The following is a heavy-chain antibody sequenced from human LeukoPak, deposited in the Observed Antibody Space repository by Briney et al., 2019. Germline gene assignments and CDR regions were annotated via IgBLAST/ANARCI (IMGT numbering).Heavy chain of an antibody. V-gene: IGHV1-2*06. Sequence: GASVKVSCKASGYTFTGYYIHWVRQAPGQGLEWMGRINPNSGGTNYAQKFQGRVTMTRDTSISTAYMELSRLRSDGTAVYYCATGDTGNEYWGQGTLVTVSS. D-gene: IGHD1-1*01. CDR1: GYTFTGYY. CDR3: ATGDTGNEY. CDR2: INPNSGGT. J-gene: IGHJ4*02.